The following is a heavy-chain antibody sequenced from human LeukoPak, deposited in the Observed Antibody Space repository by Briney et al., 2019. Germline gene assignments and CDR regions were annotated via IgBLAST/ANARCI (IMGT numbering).Heavy chain of an antibody. Sequence: GRSLRLSCAASGFTFSSYAMHWVRQAPGKGLEWVAVISYDGSNKYYADSVKGRFTITRDNSKNTLYLQMNSLRAEDTAVYYCARAGIAAAGSAFDIWGQGTMVTVSS. CDR1: GFTFSSYA. D-gene: IGHD6-13*01. J-gene: IGHJ3*02. CDR3: ARAGIAAAGSAFDI. V-gene: IGHV3-30-3*01. CDR2: ISYDGSNK.